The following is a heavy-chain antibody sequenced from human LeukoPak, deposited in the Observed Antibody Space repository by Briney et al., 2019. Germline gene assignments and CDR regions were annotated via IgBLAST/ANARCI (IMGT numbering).Heavy chain of an antibody. CDR1: GFTFSSYV. CDR3: AKAVVPVISQHYFDY. CDR2: ISYDGSNK. J-gene: IGHJ4*02. Sequence: GGSLRLSCAASGFTFSSYVMHWVRQAPGKGLEWVAFISYDGSNKYYADSVKGRCTISRDNSKNTVYLQMNSLRAEDTAVYYCAKAVVPVISQHYFDYWGQGTLVTVSS. D-gene: IGHD3-22*01. V-gene: IGHV3-30*18.